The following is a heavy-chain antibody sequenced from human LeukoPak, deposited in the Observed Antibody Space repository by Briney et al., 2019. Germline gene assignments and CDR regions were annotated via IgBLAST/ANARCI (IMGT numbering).Heavy chain of an antibody. CDR2: ISAYNGNT. CDR1: GGTFSSYA. D-gene: IGHD1-1*01. CDR3: ARPWYNWNDGPLDP. V-gene: IGHV1-18*01. J-gene: IGHJ5*02. Sequence: ASVKVSCKASGGTFSSYAISWVRQAPGQGLEWMGWISAYNGNTNYAQKLQGRVTMTTDTSTSTAYMELRSLRSDDTAVYYCARPWYNWNDGPLDPWGQGTLVTVSS.